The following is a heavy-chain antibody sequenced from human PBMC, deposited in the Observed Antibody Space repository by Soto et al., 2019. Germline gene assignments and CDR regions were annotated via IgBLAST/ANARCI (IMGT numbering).Heavy chain of an antibody. CDR1: GYVFTRFG. J-gene: IGHJ4*02. CDR2: VRPYNGDT. Sequence: GASVKVSCEASGYVFTRFGIGWVRQAAGRGLEWMGWVRPYNGDTKYAEKFQGRVTMTSDTSTTTGYIELRRLRSDDTAVYFCVRGMFYDFWSPYYYFDYWGQGTQVTVSS. D-gene: IGHD3-3*01. CDR3: VRGMFYDFWSPYYYFDY. V-gene: IGHV1-18*04.